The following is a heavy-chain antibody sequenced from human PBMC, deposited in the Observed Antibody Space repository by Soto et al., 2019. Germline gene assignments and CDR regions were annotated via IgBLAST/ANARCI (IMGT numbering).Heavy chain of an antibody. V-gene: IGHV4-38-2*02. CDR3: TRVFGFWSGFSDS. CDR2: MFPNGST. J-gene: IGHJ4*02. CDR1: GYAMSNGNY. Sequence: SETLSLTCNVSGYAMSNGNYWGWIRQSPGKGLEWIGSMFPNGSTYYKSSLKSRITISVDTSKNQFSLKLTSVTAADTAVYYCTRVFGFWSGFSDSWGQGILVTVSS. D-gene: IGHD3-3*01.